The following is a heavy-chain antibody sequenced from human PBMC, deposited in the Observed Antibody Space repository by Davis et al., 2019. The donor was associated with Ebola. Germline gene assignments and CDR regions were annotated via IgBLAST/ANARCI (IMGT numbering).Heavy chain of an antibody. Sequence: PSETLSLTCALSGARVASGRWNCITQSPPRGLEWLGRTYYTSKWHNDYGESVKSRITINPDTSKNQFSLQLDSVTPEDTAVYYCARGWLRSGLDSWGQGSLVTV. CDR1: GARVASGR. V-gene: IGHV6-1*01. J-gene: IGHJ4*02. D-gene: IGHD5-12*01. CDR3: ARGWLRSGLDS. CDR2: TYYTSKWHN.